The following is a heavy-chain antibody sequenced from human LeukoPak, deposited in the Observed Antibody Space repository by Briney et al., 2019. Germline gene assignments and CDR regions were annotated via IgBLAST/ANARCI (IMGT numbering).Heavy chain of an antibody. V-gene: IGHV1-2*02. CDR3: ARDHEPMGAYYYYMDV. Sequence: ASVKVSCKASGYTFTGYYMRWVRQAPGQGLEWMGWIIPNSGGTNYAQKFQGRVTMTRDTSISTAYMELSRVRADDTAVYYCARDHEPMGAYYYYMDVWGKGTTVTISS. J-gene: IGHJ6*03. CDR1: GYTFTGYY. D-gene: IGHD3-10*01. CDR2: IIPNSGGT.